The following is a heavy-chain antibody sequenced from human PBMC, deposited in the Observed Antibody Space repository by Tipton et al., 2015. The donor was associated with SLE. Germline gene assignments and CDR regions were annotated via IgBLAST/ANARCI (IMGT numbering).Heavy chain of an antibody. J-gene: IGHJ6*02. CDR1: GGSISSYY. Sequence: TLSLTCTVSGGSISSYYWSWIRQSPGKGPEWAGYIYHTKYNPSLSGYTNYNPSLKSRLTISVDSSKNQFSLRLTSVTAADTAVYYCARHSDTSGNYYYGMDVWGQGTTVTVSS. CDR2: IYHTKYNPSLSGYT. CDR3: ARHSDTSGNYYYGMDV. D-gene: IGHD3-22*01. V-gene: IGHV4-59*07.